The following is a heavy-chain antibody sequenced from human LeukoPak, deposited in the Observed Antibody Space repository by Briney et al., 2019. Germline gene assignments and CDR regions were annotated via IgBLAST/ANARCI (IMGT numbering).Heavy chain of an antibody. Sequence: SEALSLTCTVPGGSISSGGYYWGWVRQHPGKGLEWIGYIYYSGSTYYNPSLKSRVTISVDTSKNQFSLKRSSVTSADTAVYYCARVRVPGYYYGSGSYYNWFDPWGQGTLVTVSS. V-gene: IGHV4-31*03. CDR1: GGSISSGGYY. D-gene: IGHD3-10*01. CDR3: ARVRVPGYYYGSGSYYNWFDP. CDR2: IYYSGST. J-gene: IGHJ5*02.